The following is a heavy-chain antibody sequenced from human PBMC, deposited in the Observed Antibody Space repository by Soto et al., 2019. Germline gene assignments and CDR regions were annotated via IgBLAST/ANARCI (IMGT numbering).Heavy chain of an antibody. V-gene: IGHV4-30-2*01. CDR2: IYHSGST. CDR3: ARGPYSSSWYGVSYYFDY. CDR1: GGSISSGGYS. D-gene: IGHD6-13*01. J-gene: IGHJ4*02. Sequence: SETLSLICAVSGGSISSGGYSWSWIRQPPGKGLEWIGYIYHSGSTYYNPSLKSRVTISVDRSKNQFSLKLSSVTAADTAVYYCARGPYSSSWYGVSYYFDYWGQVTLDTVSS.